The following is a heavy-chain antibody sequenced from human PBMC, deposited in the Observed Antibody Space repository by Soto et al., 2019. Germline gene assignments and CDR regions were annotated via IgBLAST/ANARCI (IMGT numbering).Heavy chain of an antibody. V-gene: IGHV4-34*01. CDR2: INDSGTT. Sequence: SETLSLTCAGYGGSFNNNYYIWGRQPPGKGREWIGEINDSGTTNYSPSLKSRVTLSVATSKHQCSLRVRSVTAADTATYFCFSWWGFGLDLFAVWGQGSLVTVSS. CDR1: GGSFNNNY. J-gene: IGHJ4*02. D-gene: IGHD3-10*01. CDR3: FSWWGFGLDLFAV.